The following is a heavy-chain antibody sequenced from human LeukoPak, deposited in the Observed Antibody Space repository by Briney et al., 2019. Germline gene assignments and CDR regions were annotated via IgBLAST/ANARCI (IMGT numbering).Heavy chain of an antibody. CDR3: ARASWNSNADAVW. CDR1: GFSFSSNA. Sequence: GGSLRLSCAASGFSFSSNAMSWVRQAPARGLEWVSSIRGNGDTFYADSVKGRFTLSRDHSRNTVYLHLNNLRVEDSAVYYCARASWNSNADAVWWGQGTLVTVSS. D-gene: IGHD3-16*01. V-gene: IGHV3-23*01. CDR2: IRGNGDT. J-gene: IGHJ4*02.